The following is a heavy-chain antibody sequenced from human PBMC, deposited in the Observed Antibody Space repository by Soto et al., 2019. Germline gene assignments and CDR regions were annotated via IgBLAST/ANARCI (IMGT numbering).Heavy chain of an antibody. J-gene: IGHJ6*02. D-gene: IGHD3-10*01. CDR3: ARDGLYGSRAGFVSYYSGMDV. V-gene: IGHV4-4*02. Sequence: QVQLQESGPGLVKPSGTLSLTCAVSGGSISSSNWWSWVRQPPGKGLEWIGEIYHSGSTNYNPSLESRVTISVDKSKNQFSLKLSSVTAADTAVYYCARDGLYGSRAGFVSYYSGMDVWGQGTTVTVSS. CDR2: IYHSGST. CDR1: GGSISSSNW.